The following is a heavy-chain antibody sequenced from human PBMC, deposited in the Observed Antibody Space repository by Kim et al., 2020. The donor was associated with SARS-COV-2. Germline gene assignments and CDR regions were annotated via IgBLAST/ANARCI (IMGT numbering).Heavy chain of an antibody. J-gene: IGHJ4*02. Sequence: GGSLRLSCAASGFTFNSYAMTWVRQAPGKGLEWLSTITGGEGNTYYADSVKGRFTISRDNSKNTLYLQMNTLRAEDTAIYYCAKAKTGSSNSSSDYWGQG. V-gene: IGHV3-23*01. CDR3: AKAKTGSSNSSSDY. CDR2: ITGGEGNT. CDR1: GFTFNSYA. D-gene: IGHD6-6*01.